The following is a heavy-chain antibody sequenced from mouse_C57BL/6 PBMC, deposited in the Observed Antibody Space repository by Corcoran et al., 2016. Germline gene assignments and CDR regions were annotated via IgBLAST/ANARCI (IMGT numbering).Heavy chain of an antibody. CDR3: ARGGYSNFGGYFDV. J-gene: IGHJ1*03. CDR1: GYTFTTYG. V-gene: IGHV9-3*01. CDR2: INTYSGVP. Sequence: QIQLVQSGPELKKPGETVKISCKASGYTFTTYGMSWVKQAPGKGLKWMGWINTYSGVPTYADDFKGRFAFSLETSASTAYLQINNLKNEDTATYFCARGGYSNFGGYFDVWGTGTTVTVSS. D-gene: IGHD2-5*01.